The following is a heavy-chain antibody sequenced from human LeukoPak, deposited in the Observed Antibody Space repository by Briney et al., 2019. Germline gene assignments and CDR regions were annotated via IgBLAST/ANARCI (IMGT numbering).Heavy chain of an antibody. V-gene: IGHV3-48*04. J-gene: IGHJ4*02. D-gene: IGHD4-17*01. CDR3: ARVYGDYLDY. Sequence: GGSLRLSCAASGFTFSSYGMHWVRQAPGKGLEWVSYISSSGSTIYYADSVKGRFTISRDNAKNSLYLQMNSLRAEDTAVYYCARVYGDYLDYWGQGTLVTVSS. CDR2: ISSSGSTI. CDR1: GFTFSSYG.